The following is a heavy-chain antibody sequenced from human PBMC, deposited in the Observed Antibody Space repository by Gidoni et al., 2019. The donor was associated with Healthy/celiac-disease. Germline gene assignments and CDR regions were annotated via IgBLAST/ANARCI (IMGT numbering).Heavy chain of an antibody. CDR3: ARPRNSSSWSPNFDY. CDR1: GGSFSGYY. CDR2: INHSGST. V-gene: IGHV4-34*01. Sequence: QVQLQQWGAGLLKPSETLSLTCAVYGGSFSGYYWSWIRQPPGKGLEWIGEINHSGSTNYNPSLKSRVTISVDTSKNQFSLKLSSVTAADTAVYYCARPRNSSSWSPNFDYWGQGTLVTVSS. J-gene: IGHJ4*02. D-gene: IGHD6-13*01.